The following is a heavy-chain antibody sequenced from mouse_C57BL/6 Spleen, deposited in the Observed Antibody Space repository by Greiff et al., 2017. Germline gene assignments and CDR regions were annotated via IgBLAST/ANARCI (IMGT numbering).Heavy chain of an antibody. Sequence: VQLQQSGPELVKPGASEKISCKASGYSFTGYYMNWVKQSPEKSLEWIGEINPSTGGTTYNQKFKAKATLTVDKTSSTAYMQLKSLTSEDSAVYYCARRGSNFWFAYWGQGTLVTVSA. J-gene: IGHJ3*01. CDR3: ARRGSNFWFAY. CDR2: INPSTGGT. V-gene: IGHV1-42*01. D-gene: IGHD4-1*01. CDR1: GYSFTGYY.